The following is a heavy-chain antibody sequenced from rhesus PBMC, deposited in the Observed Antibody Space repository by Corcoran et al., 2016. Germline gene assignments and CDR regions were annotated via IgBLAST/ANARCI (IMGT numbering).Heavy chain of an antibody. Sequence: QVQLQESGPGLVKPSETLPLTCAVSGAAINGYYWNWIRQPPGKGLEWMGYINGGSGSTTDKLTLKGRVTIAKDTSKNQFSLKVRSVTAADTALYYCAREGDGLYWHFDRWGPGTPITISS. CDR1: GAAINGYY. J-gene: IGHJ2*01. V-gene: IGHV4-165*01. D-gene: IGHD3-3*01. CDR3: AREGDGLYWHFDR. CDR2: INGGSGST.